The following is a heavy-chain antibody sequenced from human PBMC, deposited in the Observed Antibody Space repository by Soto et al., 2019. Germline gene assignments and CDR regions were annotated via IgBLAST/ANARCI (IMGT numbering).Heavy chain of an antibody. CDR3: VRVFRSSDF. CDR2: INPVGTST. CDR1: GFTFSNYW. Sequence: EVQLVESGGRSGQPGGSLRRSCAASGFTFSNYWINWARQAPGKGPMWVSRINPVGTSTNYPASVRGRCSISRGNSEHTVYLPMNSLRPADTAMYSSVRVFRSSDFWGLAT. D-gene: IGHD3-3*01. V-gene: IGHV3-74*01. J-gene: IGHJ4*02.